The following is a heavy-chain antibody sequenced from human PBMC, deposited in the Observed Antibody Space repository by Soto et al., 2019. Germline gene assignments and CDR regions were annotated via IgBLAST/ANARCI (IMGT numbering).Heavy chain of an antibody. D-gene: IGHD6-13*01. CDR1: GGSISSGGYS. V-gene: IGHV4-30-2*01. J-gene: IGHJ4*02. CDR3: ARGASGYISSWYYFDY. CDR2: IYHSGST. Sequence: PSETLSLTCTVSGGSISSGGYSWSWIRQPPGKGLEWIGYIYHSGSTYYNPSLKSRVTISLDRSKNTVSLLMNSLRAEDTAVYFCARGASGYISSWYYFDYWGRGTLVTVSS.